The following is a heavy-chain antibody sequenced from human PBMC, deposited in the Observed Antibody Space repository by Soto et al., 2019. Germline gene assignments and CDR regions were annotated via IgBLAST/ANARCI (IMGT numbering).Heavy chain of an antibody. V-gene: IGHV3-53*01. CDR2: IYSGGST. J-gene: IGHJ4*02. CDR3: ARGRSGWANYFDY. Sequence: EVQLVESGGGLIQPGGSLRLSCAVSGFTVSSNYMSWVRQAPGKGLEWVSIIYSGGSTYYADSVKGRLTISRDNSKNTLYLQMNSLRAEDTAVYYCARGRSGWANYFDYWGKGTLVTVSS. CDR1: GFTVSSNY. D-gene: IGHD6-19*01.